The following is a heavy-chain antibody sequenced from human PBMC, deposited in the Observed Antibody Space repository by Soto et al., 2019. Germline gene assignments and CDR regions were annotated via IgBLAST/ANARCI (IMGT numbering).Heavy chain of an antibody. CDR2: VNPVSGGT. CDR3: ARGNEIAVAGTSFDY. V-gene: IGHV1-2*04. D-gene: IGHD6-19*01. Sequence: QVQLVQSGAEVKKPWASVKVSCKASGYTFTDYYTHWVRQAPGQGLEWMGWVNPVSGGTNYAQKFQDWVSLTRDTSISTAYMELSRLGSDDTAVYYCARGNEIAVAGTSFDYWGQGTLVTVSS. J-gene: IGHJ4*02. CDR1: GYTFTDYY.